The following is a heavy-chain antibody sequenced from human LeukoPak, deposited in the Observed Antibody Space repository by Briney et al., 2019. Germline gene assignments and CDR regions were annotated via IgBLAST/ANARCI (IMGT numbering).Heavy chain of an antibody. CDR2: IIPILGTA. D-gene: IGHD1-14*01. CDR1: GGTFSSYA. V-gene: IGHV1-69*11. J-gene: IGHJ5*01. CDR3: ARVFRRWFDS. Sequence: SVKVSCKASGGTFSSYAISWVRQAPGQGLEWMGRIIPILGTANYAQKFQGRVTITTDESTSTAYMELSSLRSEDTAVYYCARVFRRWFDSWGQGTLVTVSS.